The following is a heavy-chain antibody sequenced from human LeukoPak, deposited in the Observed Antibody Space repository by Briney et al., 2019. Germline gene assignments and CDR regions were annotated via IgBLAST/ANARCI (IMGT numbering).Heavy chain of an antibody. Sequence: PGGSLRLSCAASGFTFSIYAMSWVRQAPGKGLEWVSAISGSGGNTYYADSVKGRFTISRDNSENMLYLQVNSLRVEDTAEYYCAMYNSDWGRFDYWGQGTLVTVSS. J-gene: IGHJ4*02. D-gene: IGHD6-25*01. V-gene: IGHV3-23*01. CDR3: AMYNSDWGRFDY. CDR1: GFTFSIYA. CDR2: ISGSGGNT.